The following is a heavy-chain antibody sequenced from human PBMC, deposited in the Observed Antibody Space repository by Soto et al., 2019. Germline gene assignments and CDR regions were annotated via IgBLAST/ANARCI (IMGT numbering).Heavy chain of an antibody. J-gene: IGHJ6*02. Sequence: GGSLRLSCAASGFTFSSYAMSWVRQAPGKGLEWVSAISGSGGSTYYADSVKGRFTISRDNSKNTLYLQMNSLRAEDTAVYYCAKTNWKPDPNYYYYYYGMDVWGQGTTVTVSS. CDR1: GFTFSSYA. CDR2: ISGSGGST. V-gene: IGHV3-23*01. CDR3: AKTNWKPDPNYYYYYYGMDV. D-gene: IGHD1-1*01.